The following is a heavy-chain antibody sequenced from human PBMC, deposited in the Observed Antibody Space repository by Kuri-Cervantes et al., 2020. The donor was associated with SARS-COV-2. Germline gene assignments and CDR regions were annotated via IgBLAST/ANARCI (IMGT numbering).Heavy chain of an antibody. J-gene: IGHJ4*02. Sequence: GESLKISCAASGFKFSRTDMHWVRQAPGKGLEWVAVISHDGKNKKCIASGKGRFTISRDNSQNTLYLHMKSLRSEDTAMYYCAKDRVGVQDFWGQGTLVTVSS. CDR2: ISHDGKNK. V-gene: IGHV3-30*18. CDR1: GFKFSRTD. D-gene: IGHD2-21*01. CDR3: AKDRVGVQDF.